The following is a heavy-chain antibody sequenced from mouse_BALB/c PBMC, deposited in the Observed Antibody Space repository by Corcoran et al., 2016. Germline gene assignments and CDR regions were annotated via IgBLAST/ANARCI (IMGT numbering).Heavy chain of an antibody. CDR2: INPYNGAT. CDR1: GYSFTGYY. D-gene: IGHD2-1*01. CDR3: ARRHYGTSWLVS. Sequence: EVQLQQSGPELVKPGASVKISCKASGYSFTGYYMHWVKQSHVKSLEWIGRINPYNGATSYNQNFKDKACLNVDKFSSTADMELHSLTSEDSAVYSCARRHYGTSWLVSGGQGSLVTVSA. J-gene: IGHJ3*01. V-gene: IGHV1-26*01.